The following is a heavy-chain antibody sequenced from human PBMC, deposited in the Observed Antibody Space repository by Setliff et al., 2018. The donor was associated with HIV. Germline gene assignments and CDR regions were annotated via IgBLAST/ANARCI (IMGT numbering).Heavy chain of an antibody. J-gene: IGHJ5*02. CDR3: ARYTSKLDWFDP. CDR2: MHHSGST. Sequence: SETLSLTCVVSGYSISSGYFWGWIRQPPGEGLEWIGNMHHSGSTYYNPSLKSRVTMSVDTSKNQFSLKLTSVTASDTAVYFCARYTSKLDWFDPWGQGTLVTVSS. V-gene: IGHV4-38-2*01. D-gene: IGHD2-2*02. CDR1: GYSISSGYF.